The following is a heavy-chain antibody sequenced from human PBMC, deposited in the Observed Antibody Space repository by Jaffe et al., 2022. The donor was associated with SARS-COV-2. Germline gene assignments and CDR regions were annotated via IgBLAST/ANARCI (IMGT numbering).Heavy chain of an antibody. CDR2: ISDSGDYT. CDR1: GFTFRKYA. J-gene: IGHJ2*01. CDR3: AKGGDCSGNFCHYVWYFDL. V-gene: IGHV3-23*01. Sequence: EVHLLESGGGLEQPGGSLRLSCAASGFTFRKYAMTWVRQAPGKGLEWVSGISDSGDYTYYADSVKGRFTISRDNSKNTLYLQMNSLRADDTAVYYCAKGGDCSGNFCHYVWYFDLWGRGTLVTVSS. D-gene: IGHD2-15*01.